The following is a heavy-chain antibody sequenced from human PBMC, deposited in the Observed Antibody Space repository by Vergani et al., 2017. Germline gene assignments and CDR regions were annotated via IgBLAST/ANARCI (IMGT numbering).Heavy chain of an antibody. D-gene: IGHD5-24*01. CDR3: ARDIERWLQFFGWGEFPLDY. Sequence: QVKLVQSGAEVKKPGASVKFSCKASGGTFSSYGISWVRQAPGQGLGWMGWIGAYNGNTNYAQKLQGRVTMTTDTSTSTAYMELRSLRSDDTAVYYCARDIERWLQFFGWGEFPLDYWGQGTLVTVSS. CDR1: GGTFSSYG. V-gene: IGHV1-18*01. J-gene: IGHJ4*02. CDR2: IGAYNGNT.